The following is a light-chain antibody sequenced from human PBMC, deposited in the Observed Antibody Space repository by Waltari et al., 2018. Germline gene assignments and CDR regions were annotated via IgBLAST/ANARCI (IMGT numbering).Light chain of an antibody. CDR2: RKQ. Sequence: QSLLTQPPSASGTPGQQVTISCYGSTPNIGSYDVHWYHQFPGMAPKVFISRKQRRPSGVPDRFSGSKSGTTASLAISGLRSEDEAEYICAAWDASLSGNVFGRGTKLTVL. CDR3: AAWDASLSGNV. V-gene: IGLV1-47*01. J-gene: IGLJ6*01. CDR1: TPNIGSYD.